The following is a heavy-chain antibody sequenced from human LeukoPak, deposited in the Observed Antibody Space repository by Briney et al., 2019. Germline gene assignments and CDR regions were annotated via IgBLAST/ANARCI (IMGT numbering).Heavy chain of an antibody. D-gene: IGHD3-22*01. Sequence: GRSLRLSCAASGFTFSSYSMNWVRQAPGKWLESVSSISSSSSYIYYADSVKGRFTISRDNAKNSLYLQMNSLRAEDTAVYYCARESHYYDSSGYRAFDIWGQGTMVTVSS. V-gene: IGHV3-21*01. CDR3: ARESHYYDSSGYRAFDI. CDR2: ISSSSSYI. J-gene: IGHJ3*02. CDR1: GFTFSSYS.